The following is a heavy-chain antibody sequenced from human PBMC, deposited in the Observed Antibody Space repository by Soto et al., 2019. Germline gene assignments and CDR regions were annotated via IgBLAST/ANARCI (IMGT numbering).Heavy chain of an antibody. Sequence: QITLKESGPTLVKPTQTLTLTCTFSGFSLRTRGVAVGWFRQPPGKALEWLALIYWDEDKWYSPSLKSRRTIADDTSKNQVVLTMTNVDPVDTATYYCAHRPRGYAYYFDYWGQGILVTVSS. CDR3: AHRPRGYAYYFDY. CDR2: IYWDEDK. D-gene: IGHD5-12*01. J-gene: IGHJ4*02. V-gene: IGHV2-5*02. CDR1: GFSLRTRGVA.